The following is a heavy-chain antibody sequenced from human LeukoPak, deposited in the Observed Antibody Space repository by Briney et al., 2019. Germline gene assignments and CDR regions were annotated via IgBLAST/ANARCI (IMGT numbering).Heavy chain of an antibody. CDR2: ISAYNGNT. V-gene: IGHV1-18*01. J-gene: IGHJ4*02. D-gene: IGHD6-13*01. CDR3: ASMVLAAAGFHYFDY. Sequence: ASVKVSCKASGYTFTSYGISWVRQAPGQGLEWMGWISAYNGNTNYAQKLQGRVTMTTDTSTSTAYMELRSLRSDDTAVYYCASMVLAAAGFHYFDYWGQGTLVTVSS. CDR1: GYTFTSYG.